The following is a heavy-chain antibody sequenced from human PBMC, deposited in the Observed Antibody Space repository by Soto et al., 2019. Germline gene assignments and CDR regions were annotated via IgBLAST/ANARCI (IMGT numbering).Heavy chain of an antibody. CDR3: ARGDTKNTAYGSYFDS. CDR1: GFTFSDHS. D-gene: IGHD3-10*01. CDR2: SRNKANSYTT. V-gene: IGHV3-72*01. Sequence: EVQLVESGGGLVKPGGSLRLSCAVSGFTFSDHSMDWVRQAPGKGLEWVGRSRNKANSYTTEYAASVKGRFIISRDDSKNSLYLQMNSLQTEATAVYYSARGDTKNTAYGSYFDSWGQGTLVNVSS. J-gene: IGHJ4*02.